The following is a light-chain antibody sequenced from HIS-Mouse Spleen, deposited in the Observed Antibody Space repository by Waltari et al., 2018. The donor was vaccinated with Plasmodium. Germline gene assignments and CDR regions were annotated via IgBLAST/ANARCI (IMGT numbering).Light chain of an antibody. V-gene: IGLV2-23*03. Sequence: QSALTQPASVSGSPGQSITISCTGTSSDVGSYNIVSWYQQQPGKAPKLMIYEGSKRPSGVSNRFSGSKSGNTASLTISGLQAEDEADYYCCSYAGSSTFVFGGGTKLTVL. CDR3: CSYAGSSTFV. CDR1: SSDVGSYNI. CDR2: EGS. J-gene: IGLJ3*02.